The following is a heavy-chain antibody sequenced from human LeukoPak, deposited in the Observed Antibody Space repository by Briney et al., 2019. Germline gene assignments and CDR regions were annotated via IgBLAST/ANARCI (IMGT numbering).Heavy chain of an antibody. V-gene: IGHV1-69*13. J-gene: IGHJ4*02. CDR2: FITIFGTA. CDR1: GGTFSSYA. Sequence: GASVKVSCKASGGTFSSYAISWVRQAPGQGLEWMGGFITIFGTANYAQKFQGRVTITADESTSTAYMELSSLRSEDTAVYYCARDVGDYYGSGSYYTAFDYWGQGTLVTVSS. D-gene: IGHD3-10*01. CDR3: ARDVGDYYGSGSYYTAFDY.